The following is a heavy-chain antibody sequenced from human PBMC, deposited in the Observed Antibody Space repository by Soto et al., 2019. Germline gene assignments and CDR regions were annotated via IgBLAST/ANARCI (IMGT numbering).Heavy chain of an antibody. CDR2: IIPIFGTA. CDR1: GGTFSSYA. D-gene: IGHD4-4*01. Sequence: SVKVSCKASGGTFSSYAISWVRQAPGQGLEWMGGIIPIFGTANYAQKFQGRVTITADESTSTAYMELSSLRSEDTAVYYCASTSTVTTFRGYNWFDPWGQGTLVTVSS. CDR3: ASTSTVTTFRGYNWFDP. V-gene: IGHV1-69*13. J-gene: IGHJ5*02.